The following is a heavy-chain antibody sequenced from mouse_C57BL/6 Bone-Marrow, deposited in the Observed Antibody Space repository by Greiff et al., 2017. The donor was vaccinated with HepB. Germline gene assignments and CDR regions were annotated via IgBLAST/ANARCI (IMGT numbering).Heavy chain of an antibody. V-gene: IGHV1-55*01. J-gene: IGHJ4*01. CDR1: GYTFTSYW. CDR3: ASQGIYYGNPYAMDY. D-gene: IGHD2-1*01. CDR2: IYPGSGST. Sequence: QVQLQQPGAELVKPGASVKMSCKASGYTFTSYWITWVKQRPGQGLEWIGDIYPGSGSTNYNEKFKSKATLTVDTSSSTAYMQLSSLTSEDSAVYYCASQGIYYGNPYAMDYWGQGTSVTVSS.